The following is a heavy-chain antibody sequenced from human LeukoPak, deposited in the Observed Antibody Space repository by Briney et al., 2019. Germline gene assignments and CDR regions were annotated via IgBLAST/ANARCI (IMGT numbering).Heavy chain of an antibody. CDR3: ARAPLNYYYYYYMDV. V-gene: IGHV1-69*05. CDR1: GGTFSSYA. Sequence: SVKVSCKASGGTFSSYAISWVRQTPGQGLEWMGGIIPIFGTANYAQKFQGRVTITTDESTSTAYMELSSLRSEDTAVYYCARAPLNYYYYYYMDVWGKGTTVTVSS. J-gene: IGHJ6*03. CDR2: IIPIFGTA.